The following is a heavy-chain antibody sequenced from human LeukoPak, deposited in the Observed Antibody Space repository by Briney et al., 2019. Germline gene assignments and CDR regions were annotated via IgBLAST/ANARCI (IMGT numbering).Heavy chain of an antibody. J-gene: IGHJ6*02. CDR1: GGTFSSYA. CDR3: ARDTEPAVTTVVDYYYGMDV. Sequence: SVKVSCKASGGTFSSYAISWVRQAPGQGLEWMGGIIPIFGTANYAQKYQGRVTITADESTSTAYMELSSLRSEDTAVYYCARDTEPAVTTVVDYYYGMDVWGQGTTVTVSS. D-gene: IGHD4-11*01. CDR2: IIPIFGTA. V-gene: IGHV1-69*13.